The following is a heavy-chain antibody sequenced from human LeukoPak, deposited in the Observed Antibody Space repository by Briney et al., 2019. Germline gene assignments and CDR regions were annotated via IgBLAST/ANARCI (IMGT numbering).Heavy chain of an antibody. CDR1: GGSFCGYD. J-gene: IGHJ6*03. V-gene: IGHV4-34*01. D-gene: IGHD6-19*01. Sequence: PSETLSLTCAVYGGSFCGYDWSRIRKPPGKGLEGIGEINHSRSTSYNPSLKRPVTISVDPSKNQLSLTLSTVTAGGPAVYYCARLPTRRAVARTGYYYYYYMDVWGKGTTVTIPS. CDR3: ARLPTRRAVARTGYYYYYYMDV. CDR2: INHSRST.